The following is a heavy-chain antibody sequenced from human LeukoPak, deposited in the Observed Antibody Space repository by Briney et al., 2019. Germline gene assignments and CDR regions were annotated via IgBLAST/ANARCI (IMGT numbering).Heavy chain of an antibody. D-gene: IGHD1-1*01. J-gene: IGHJ4*02. CDR1: GFTFSSYW. CDR3: ARVRYNWNDVPYFDY. CDR2: IKQDGSEK. V-gene: IGHV3-7*01. Sequence: GGSLRLSCAASGFTFSSYWMSWVRQAPGKGLEWVVNIKQDGSEKYYVDSVKGRFTISRDNAKNSLYLQMNSLRAEDTAVYYCARVRYNWNDVPYFDYWGQGTLVTVSS.